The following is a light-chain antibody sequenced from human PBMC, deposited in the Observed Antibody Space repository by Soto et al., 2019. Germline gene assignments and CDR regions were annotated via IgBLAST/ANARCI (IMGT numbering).Light chain of an antibody. CDR2: EGS. J-gene: IGLJ1*01. V-gene: IGLV2-23*01. CDR3: CSYAGKV. Sequence: QSVLTQPASVSGFPGQSITISCTGTSSDVGSYNLVSWYQQHPGKAPKLMIYEGSKRPSGVSNRFSGSKSGNTASLTISGLQAEDEADYYCCSYAGKVFGTGTKVTVL. CDR1: SSDVGSYNL.